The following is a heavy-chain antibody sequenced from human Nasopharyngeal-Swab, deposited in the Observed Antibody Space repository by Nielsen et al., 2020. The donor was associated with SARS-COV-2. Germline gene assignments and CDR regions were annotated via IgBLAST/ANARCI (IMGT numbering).Heavy chain of an antibody. Sequence: WIRQPPGKALEWLAHIFSNDEKSYSTSLKSRLTISKDTSRSQVVLTMTNMDPVDTATYYCARTRSSGWTLKYYFDYWGQGTLVTVSS. CDR3: ARTRSSGWTLKYYFDY. D-gene: IGHD6-25*01. J-gene: IGHJ4*02. CDR2: IFSNDEK. V-gene: IGHV2-26*01.